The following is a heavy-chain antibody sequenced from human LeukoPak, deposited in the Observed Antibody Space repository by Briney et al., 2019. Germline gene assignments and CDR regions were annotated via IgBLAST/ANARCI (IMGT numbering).Heavy chain of an antibody. Sequence: PSETLSLTCTVSGGSISSYYWSWIRQPPGKGLEWIGYIYYSGSTNYNPSLKSRVTISVDTSKNQFSLKLSSVTAADTAVYYCATDIPLGYCSGGSCYALRYFDLWGRGTLVTVSS. CDR1: GGSISSYY. D-gene: IGHD2-15*01. V-gene: IGHV4-59*01. CDR2: IYYSGST. CDR3: ATDIPLGYCSGGSCYALRYFDL. J-gene: IGHJ2*01.